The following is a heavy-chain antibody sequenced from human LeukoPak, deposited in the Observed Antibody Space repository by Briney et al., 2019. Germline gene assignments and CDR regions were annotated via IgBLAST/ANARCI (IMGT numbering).Heavy chain of an antibody. CDR2: IKQDGSEK. V-gene: IGHV3-7*01. D-gene: IGHD2-21*01. Sequence: GGSLRLSCAASGFTFSSYWVSWVRQAPGKGLEWVANIKQDGSEKYYVDSVKGRFTISRDNAKNSLYLQMNSLRAEDTAVYYCAKDPMSVVPKYYFDYWGQGTLVTVSS. J-gene: IGHJ4*02. CDR3: AKDPMSVVPKYYFDY. CDR1: GFTFSSYW.